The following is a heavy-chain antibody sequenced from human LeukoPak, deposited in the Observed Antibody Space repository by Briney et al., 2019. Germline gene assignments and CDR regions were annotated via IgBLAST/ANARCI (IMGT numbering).Heavy chain of an antibody. CDR2: ISSSDTTI. V-gene: IGHV3-48*03. CDR3: ARARRDNYYYYYGMDV. CDR1: GFTFSSYE. D-gene: IGHD5-24*01. J-gene: IGHJ6*02. Sequence: PGWSLTLSCAASGFTFSSYEMTWLRQAPGKALEGVSNISSSDTTIHYADSVKGRFTISRDNARNSLYLQMNSLRAEDTAVYYCARARRDNYYYYYGMDVWGQGATVTVSS.